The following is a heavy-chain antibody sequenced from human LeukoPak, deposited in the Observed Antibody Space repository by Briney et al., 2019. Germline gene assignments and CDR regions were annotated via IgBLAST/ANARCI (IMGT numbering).Heavy chain of an antibody. CDR3: ARDLVVSCSSTSCSVAPSDF. CDR2: IIPSVGIA. D-gene: IGHD2-2*01. J-gene: IGHJ4*02. V-gene: IGHV1-69*04. Sequence: SVKVSCKASGGTFSSYAITWVLQAPGPGLEWMGRIIPSVGIATYAQNFQGRVTITADKSTSTAYMELSSLRSEDTAVYYCARDLVVSCSSTSCSVAPSDFWGQGNLVTVSS. CDR1: GGTFSSYA.